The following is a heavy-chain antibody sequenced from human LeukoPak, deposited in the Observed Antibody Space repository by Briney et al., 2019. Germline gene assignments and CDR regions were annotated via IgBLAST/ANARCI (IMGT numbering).Heavy chain of an antibody. CDR3: ARVKTPHLRFLEWLQKSYYFDY. CDR1: GYTFTIYG. V-gene: IGHV1-18*01. Sequence: ASVKVSCKASGYTFTIYGISWVRQAPGQGLEWMGWISAYNGNTNYAQKLQGRVTMTTDTSTSTAYMELRSLRSDDTAVYYCARVKTPHLRFLEWLQKSYYFDYWGQGTLGTVSS. J-gene: IGHJ4*02. D-gene: IGHD3-3*01. CDR2: ISAYNGNT.